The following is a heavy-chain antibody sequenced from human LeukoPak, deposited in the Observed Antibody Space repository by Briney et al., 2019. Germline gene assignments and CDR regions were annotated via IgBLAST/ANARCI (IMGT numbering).Heavy chain of an antibody. CDR2: IWYDGSNK. D-gene: IGHD3-22*01. CDR1: GFTFTSYG. J-gene: IGHJ4*02. V-gene: IGHV3-33*01. CDR3: ERDHQSRASYYSSGYPDPYFDY. Sequence: GGSRRLSCAAPGFTFTSYGTHWVRQAPGKGLEWVAVIWYDGSNKYYADSVKGRFTISRDNSTNTLYLQMNSLKAEDTAVYYSERDHQSRASYYSSGYPDPYFDYWGQGTLVTVSS.